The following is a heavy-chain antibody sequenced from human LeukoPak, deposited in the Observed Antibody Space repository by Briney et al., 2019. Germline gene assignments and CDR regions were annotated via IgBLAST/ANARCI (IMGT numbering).Heavy chain of an antibody. Sequence: GGSLRLSCVASGFTFSNSGMHWVRQTPGKGLEWVAVISYDETNKNYADSVKGRFTISRDNSNNTLYLQMSSLRAEDTAVYYCAKDPNSSGYRHLDYWGQGTLVTVSS. V-gene: IGHV3-30*18. J-gene: IGHJ4*02. CDR2: ISYDETNK. D-gene: IGHD3-22*01. CDR3: AKDPNSSGYRHLDY. CDR1: GFTFSNSG.